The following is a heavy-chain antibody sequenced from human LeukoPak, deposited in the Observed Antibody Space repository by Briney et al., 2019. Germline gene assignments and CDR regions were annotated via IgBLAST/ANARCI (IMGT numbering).Heavy chain of an antibody. Sequence: PGGSLRLSCTAWRLTFTDYGMHWVRQAPGKGLEWVAFIRFEGSNRYYADSVKGRFAISRDNSKNMVYLQMNSLRTEDTAVYYCAKEGTASKPSYLDHWGQGTLVTVPS. CDR2: IRFEGSNR. J-gene: IGHJ4*02. CDR3: AKEGTASKPSYLDH. D-gene: IGHD1/OR15-1a*01. V-gene: IGHV3-30*02. CDR1: RLTFTDYG.